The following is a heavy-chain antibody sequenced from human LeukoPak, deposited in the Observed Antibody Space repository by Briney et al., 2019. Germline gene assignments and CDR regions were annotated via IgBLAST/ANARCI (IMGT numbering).Heavy chain of an antibody. J-gene: IGHJ4*02. CDR3: ARADPYYYDSSGYYYFDY. CDR1: GGTFSSYA. D-gene: IGHD3-22*01. Sequence: GASVKVPCKASGGTFSSYAISWVRQAPGQGLEWMGGIIPIFGTANYAQKFQGRVTITADESTSTAYMELSSLRSEDTAVYYCARADPYYYDSSGYYYFDYWGQGTLVTVSS. CDR2: IIPIFGTA. V-gene: IGHV1-69*13.